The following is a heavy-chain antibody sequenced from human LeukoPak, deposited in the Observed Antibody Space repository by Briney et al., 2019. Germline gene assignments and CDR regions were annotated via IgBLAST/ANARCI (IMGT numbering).Heavy chain of an antibody. V-gene: IGHV1-18*01. CDR1: GYTFSNYV. Sequence: ASVKVSCKASGYTFSNYVLTWVRQAPGQGLEWMGRISTYTGNSNYAQKFQDRVTMTTDTSTSTAYMELRNLSSDDTAVYYCARAMTTLTTHGELDFWGQGTLVTVSS. CDR3: ARAMTTLTTHGELDF. J-gene: IGHJ4*02. D-gene: IGHD4-11*01. CDR2: ISTYTGNS.